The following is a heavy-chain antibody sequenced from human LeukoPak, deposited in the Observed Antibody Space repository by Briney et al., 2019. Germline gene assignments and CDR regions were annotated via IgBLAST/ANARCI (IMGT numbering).Heavy chain of an antibody. CDR3: ARDVPHNWFDT. J-gene: IGHJ5*02. V-gene: IGHV3-74*01. CDR2: INSDGGGA. CDR1: GITFGNNW. Sequence: GGSLRLSCAASGITFGNNWMHWVRQGPGKGLVWISRINSDGGGAIYADSVKGGFTVSRDNAKNTLYLQMNSLRAEDTAVYYCARDVPHNWFDTWGQGTLVTVSS.